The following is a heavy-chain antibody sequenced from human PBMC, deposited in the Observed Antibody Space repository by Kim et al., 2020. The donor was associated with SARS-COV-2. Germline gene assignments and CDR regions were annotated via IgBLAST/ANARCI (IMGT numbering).Heavy chain of an antibody. D-gene: IGHD3-3*01. CDR3: ASRAYYDFWNGMDV. V-gene: IGHV3-7*03. J-gene: IGHJ6*02. CDR2: IKQDGSEK. CDR1: GFTFSSYW. Sequence: GGSLRLSCAASGFTFSSYWMSWVRQAPGKGLEWVANIKQDGSEKYYVDSVKGRFTISRDNAKNSLYLQMNSLRAEDTAVYYCASRAYYDFWNGMDVWGQGTTVTVSS.